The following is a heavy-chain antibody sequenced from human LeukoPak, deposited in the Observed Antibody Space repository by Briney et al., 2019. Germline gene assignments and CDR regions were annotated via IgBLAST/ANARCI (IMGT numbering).Heavy chain of an antibody. CDR1: GYTFTGYY. CDR3: AREVTYYYDSSGYHYDALDI. V-gene: IGHV1-2*02. D-gene: IGHD3-22*01. J-gene: IGHJ3*02. Sequence: ASVKVSCKASGYTFTGYYMHWVRQAPGQGLEWMGWINPNSGGTNYAQKFQGRVTMTRDTSISTAYMELSRLRSDDTAVYYCAREVTYYYDSSGYHYDALDIWSQGTMVTVSS. CDR2: INPNSGGT.